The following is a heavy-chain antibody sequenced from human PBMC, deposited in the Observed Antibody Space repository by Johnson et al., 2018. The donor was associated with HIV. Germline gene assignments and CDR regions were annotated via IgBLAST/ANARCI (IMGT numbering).Heavy chain of an antibody. D-gene: IGHD3-16*01. CDR3: ARGRLGDPFPGAFDI. J-gene: IGHJ3*02. CDR1: GFTFSSYA. CDR2: ISYDGSNK. V-gene: IGHV3-30*04. Sequence: QVQLVESGGGVVQPGRSLRLSCAASGFTFSSYAMHWVRQAPGTGLEWVAVISYDGSNKYYADSVKGRVTISRDNAKNSLYLQMNSLRAEATALYYCARGRLGDPFPGAFDIWGQGTMVTVSS.